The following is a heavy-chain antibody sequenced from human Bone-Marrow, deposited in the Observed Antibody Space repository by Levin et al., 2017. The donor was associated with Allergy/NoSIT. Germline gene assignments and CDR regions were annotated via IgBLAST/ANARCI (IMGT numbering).Heavy chain of an antibody. D-gene: IGHD6-6*01. CDR3: ASQIAARGAFDY. Sequence: SETLSLTCTVSGGSVSSGSYYWSWIRQPPGKGLEWIGYIYYSGSTNYNPSLKSRVTISVDTSKNQFSLKLSSVTAADTAVYYCASQIAARGAFDYWGQGTLVTVSS. CDR2: IYYSGST. V-gene: IGHV4-61*01. J-gene: IGHJ4*02. CDR1: GGSVSSGSYY.